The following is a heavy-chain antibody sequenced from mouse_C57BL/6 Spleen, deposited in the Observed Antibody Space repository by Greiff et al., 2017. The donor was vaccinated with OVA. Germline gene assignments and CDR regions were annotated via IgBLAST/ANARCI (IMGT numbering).Heavy chain of an antibody. Sequence: VQLQESGPGLVKPSQSLSLTCSVTGYSITSGYYWNWIRQFPGNKLEWMGYISYDGSNNYNPSLKNRISITRDTSKNQFFLKLNSVTTEDTATYYCARERNWDGFAYWGQGTLVTVSA. CDR1: GYSITSGYY. J-gene: IGHJ3*01. D-gene: IGHD4-1*01. V-gene: IGHV3-6*01. CDR2: ISYDGSN. CDR3: ARERNWDGFAY.